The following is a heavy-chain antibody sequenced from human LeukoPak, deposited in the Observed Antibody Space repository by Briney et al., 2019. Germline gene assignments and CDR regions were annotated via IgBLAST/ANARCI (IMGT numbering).Heavy chain of an antibody. D-gene: IGHD4-11*01. CDR1: GYSISSGYY. Sequence: PSETLSLTCTVSGYSISSGYYWGWVRQPPGKGLEWIASIYYSGATSHKTSLKSRLTISLDASHNQFSLKLRSVTAADTAVYYCAREDDYNAWNEYSSRDYWGQGLLVTVSS. CDR2: IYYSGAT. J-gene: IGHJ4*02. V-gene: IGHV4-38-2*02. CDR3: AREDDYNAWNEYSSRDY.